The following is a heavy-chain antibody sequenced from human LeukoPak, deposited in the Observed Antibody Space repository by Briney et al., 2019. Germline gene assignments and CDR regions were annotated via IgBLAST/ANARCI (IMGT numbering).Heavy chain of an antibody. J-gene: IGHJ4*02. CDR2: IKQDGGEK. Sequence: GGSLRLSCAASGFTFSSYWMTWVRQAPGKGLEWVANIKQDGGEKYYADSVNGRFTISRDNAQNSLYLQMNSLRAEDTAVYYCTRDSRLVVAGTELDYWGQGTLVTVSS. D-gene: IGHD6-19*01. V-gene: IGHV3-7*01. CDR1: GFTFSSYW. CDR3: TRDSRLVVAGTELDY.